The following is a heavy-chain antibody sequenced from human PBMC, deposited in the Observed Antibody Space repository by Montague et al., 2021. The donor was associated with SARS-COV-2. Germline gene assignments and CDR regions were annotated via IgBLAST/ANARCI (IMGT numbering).Heavy chain of an antibody. J-gene: IGHJ4*02. CDR1: VGSISGSNYY. CDR2: VYYSGNT. V-gene: IGHV4-39*01. D-gene: IGHD2-8*02. CDR3: ARRCTGGSYCHASH. Sequence: SETLSLTCTVSVGSISGSNYYWAWIRQPPGQGLEWIGSVYYSGNTYHNPSLKSRVSISVDTSKSQLSLKVMSVTAADTAVYYCARRCTGGSYCHASHWGQGTLVTVSS.